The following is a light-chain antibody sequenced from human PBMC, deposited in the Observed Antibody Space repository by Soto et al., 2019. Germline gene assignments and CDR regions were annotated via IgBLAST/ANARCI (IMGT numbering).Light chain of an antibody. CDR2: KAS. V-gene: IGKV1-5*03. Sequence: DIQMTQSPSTLSASVGDRVTITCRASESISIWLAWFQQKPGKAPKLLIYKASTLASEVPSRFSGSGSGTDFTLTIRSLQPEDFAVYYCQHYNSFPYTFGQGTKVDI. CDR3: QHYNSFPYT. CDR1: ESISIW. J-gene: IGKJ2*01.